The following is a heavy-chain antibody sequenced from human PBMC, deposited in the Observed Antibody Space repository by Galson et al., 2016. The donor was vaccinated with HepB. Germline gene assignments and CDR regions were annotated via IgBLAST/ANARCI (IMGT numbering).Heavy chain of an antibody. D-gene: IGHD3-16*01. J-gene: IGHJ6*02. CDR1: GYTLTSYY. V-gene: IGHV1-46*01. Sequence: SVKVSCKASGYTLTSYYMNWVRQAPGQGLEWMGMINPTGGSTTYAQKLQGRVTMTRDTSTSTVYMELSSLRTEDTAVYYCSRVGGKTSTMDVWGQGTTVTVSS. CDR2: INPTGGST. CDR3: SRVGGKTSTMDV.